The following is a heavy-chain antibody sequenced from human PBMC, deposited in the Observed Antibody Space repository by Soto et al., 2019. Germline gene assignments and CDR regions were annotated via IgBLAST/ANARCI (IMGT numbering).Heavy chain of an antibody. Sequence: PSETLSLTCAVYGGSFSGYYWSWIRQPPGKGLEWIGEINHSGSTNYNPSLKSRVTISVDTSKNQFSLKLSSVTAADTAVYYCARGAYCSSTSCYYYYYYYMDVWGKGTTVTVS. CDR3: ARGAYCSSTSCYYYYYYYMDV. D-gene: IGHD2-2*01. J-gene: IGHJ6*03. CDR1: GGSFSGYY. CDR2: INHSGST. V-gene: IGHV4-34*01.